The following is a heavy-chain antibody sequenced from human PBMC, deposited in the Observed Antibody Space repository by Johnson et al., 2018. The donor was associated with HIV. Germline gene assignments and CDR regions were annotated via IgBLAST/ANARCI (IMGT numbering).Heavy chain of an antibody. V-gene: IGHV3-30*02. CDR1: GFTFSSYG. CDR3: TTGLYWNDAFNI. J-gene: IGHJ3*02. Sequence: QVQLVESGGGVVQPGGSLRLSCAASGFTFSSYGMHWVRQAPGKGLEWVAFIRYDGSNKYYADSVKGRFTISRDNSKNTLYLQMNSLRAEDTGVYYCTTGLYWNDAFNIWGQGTMVSVSS. CDR2: IRYDGSNK. D-gene: IGHD1-1*01.